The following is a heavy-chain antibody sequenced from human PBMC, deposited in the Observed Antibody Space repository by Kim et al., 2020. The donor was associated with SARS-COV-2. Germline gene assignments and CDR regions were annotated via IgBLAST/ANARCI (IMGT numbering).Heavy chain of an antibody. CDR3: AKDYSGSSSWYTYFDL. J-gene: IGHJ2*01. V-gene: IGHV3-9*01. D-gene: IGHD6-13*01. Sequence: DTVNGRFTISRDNAKNSLYLQMNSLRAEDTALYYCAKDYSGSSSWYTYFDLWGRGTLVTVSS.